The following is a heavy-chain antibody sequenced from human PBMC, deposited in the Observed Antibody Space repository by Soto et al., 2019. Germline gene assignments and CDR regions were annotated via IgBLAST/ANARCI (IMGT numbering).Heavy chain of an antibody. J-gene: IGHJ6*02. V-gene: IGHV3-33*01. Sequence: QVLLVESGGGVVQPGKSLRLSCAASGFIFRSYGMHWVRQAQGKGLEWVAVMSYDGSNKFYADSVKGRFTISRDNSQNTLYLQMNRLRAGDTAVYYCARDIGDYYGLDVWGQGTTVTVSS. CDR2: MSYDGSNK. CDR3: ARDIGDYYGLDV. CDR1: GFIFRSYG. D-gene: IGHD3-10*01.